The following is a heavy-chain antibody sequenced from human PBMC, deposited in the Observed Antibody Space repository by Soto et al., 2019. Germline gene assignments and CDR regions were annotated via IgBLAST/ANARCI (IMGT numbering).Heavy chain of an antibody. V-gene: IGHV3-7*03. CDR1: GFRFSSYW. Sequence: PGGSLGLASAAWGFRFSSYWMSWVRQDPGKGLEWVANIKQDGSEKYYVDSVKGRFTISRDNAKNSLYLQMNSLRAEDTAVYYCARLRGYSYGYEFDPWGQGTLVTVSS. CDR2: IKQDGSEK. CDR3: ARLRGYSYGYEFDP. D-gene: IGHD5-18*01. J-gene: IGHJ5*02.